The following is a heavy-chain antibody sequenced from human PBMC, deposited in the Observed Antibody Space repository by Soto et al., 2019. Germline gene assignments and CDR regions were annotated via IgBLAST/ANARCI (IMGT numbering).Heavy chain of an antibody. V-gene: IGHV1-69*01. CDR1: GGTFSSYA. CDR2: IIPIFGTA. D-gene: IGHD4-17*01. J-gene: IGHJ4*02. CDR3: ASATRVETISDFAS. Sequence: QVQLVQSGAEVKKPGSSVKVSCKASGGTFSSYAISWVRQAPGQGLEWMGGIIPIFGTANYAQKFQGRVTITAEESTSTAYRELSGLSSEDRAVYYWASATRVETISDFASGGQGTLVTVSS.